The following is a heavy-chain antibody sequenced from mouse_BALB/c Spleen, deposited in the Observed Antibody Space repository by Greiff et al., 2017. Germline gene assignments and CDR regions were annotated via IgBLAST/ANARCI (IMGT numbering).Heavy chain of an antibody. CDR2: ISDGGSYT. CDR3: ARNSYGNYYWFAY. Sequence: EVHLVESGGGLVKPGGSLKLSCAASGFTFSDYYMYWVRQTPEKRLEWVATISDGGSYTYYPDSVKGRFTISRDNAKNNLYLQMSSLKSEDTAMYYCARNSYGNYYWFAYWGQGTLVTVSA. D-gene: IGHD2-1*01. CDR1: GFTFSDYY. V-gene: IGHV5-4*02. J-gene: IGHJ3*01.